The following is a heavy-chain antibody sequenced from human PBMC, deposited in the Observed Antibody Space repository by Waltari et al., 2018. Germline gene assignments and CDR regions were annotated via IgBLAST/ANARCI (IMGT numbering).Heavy chain of an antibody. V-gene: IGHV3-48*01. CDR2: ISSSRSTI. CDR1: GFTFSSYS. CDR3: ARDLALGKDY. J-gene: IGHJ4*02. D-gene: IGHD7-27*01. Sequence: EVQLVESGGGLVQPGGSLRLSCAASGFTFSSYSMNWVRQAPGKGLEWVSYISSSRSTIYYADSVKGRVTISRDNAKNSLYLQMNSLRAEDTAVYYCARDLALGKDYWGQGTLVTVSS.